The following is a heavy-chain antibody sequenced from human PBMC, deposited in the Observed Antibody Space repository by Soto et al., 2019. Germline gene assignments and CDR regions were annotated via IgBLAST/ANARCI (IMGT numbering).Heavy chain of an antibody. CDR3: AKDPASYGALLPVEYFQH. CDR1: GFTFSSYG. J-gene: IGHJ1*01. Sequence: QVQLVESGGGVVQPGRSLRLSCAASGFTFSSYGMHWVRQAPGKGLEWVAVISYDGSNKYYADSVKGRFTISRDNSKNTLYLQMNSLRAEDTAVYYCAKDPASYGALLPVEYFQHWGQGTLVTVSS. D-gene: IGHD4-17*01. CDR2: ISYDGSNK. V-gene: IGHV3-30*18.